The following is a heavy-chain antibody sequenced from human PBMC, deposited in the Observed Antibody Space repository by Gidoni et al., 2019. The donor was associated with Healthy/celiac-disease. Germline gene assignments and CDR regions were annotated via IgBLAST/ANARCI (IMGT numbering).Heavy chain of an antibody. CDR1: GFTFSSYA. CDR2: ISYDGSNK. D-gene: IGHD3-10*01. CDR3: ARDTDYYGSGTY. J-gene: IGHJ4*02. V-gene: IGHV3-30*04. Sequence: VQLVESGGGVVQPGRSLRLSCAASGFTFSSYAMHWVRQAPGKGLEWLAVISYDGSNKYYADSVKGRFTISRDNSKNTLYLQMNSLRAEDTAVYYCARDTDYYGSGTYWGQGTLVTVSS.